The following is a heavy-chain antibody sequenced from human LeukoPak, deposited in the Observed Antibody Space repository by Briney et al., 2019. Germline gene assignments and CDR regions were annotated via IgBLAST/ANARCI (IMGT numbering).Heavy chain of an antibody. CDR2: GDYSGGT. J-gene: IGHJ4*02. Sequence: KPSETLSLTCTVSGDSFTSVTDYWAWLRQPPGKGLEWIASGDYSGGTYYNPSLESRVAISADMSKNQISLKLTSVTGADTAVYYCAGERGEEYSSGWYKTNYFYNWGQGIRVTVSS. CDR3: AGERGEEYSSGWYKTNYFYN. CDR1: GDSFTSVTDY. V-gene: IGHV4-39*07. D-gene: IGHD6-19*01.